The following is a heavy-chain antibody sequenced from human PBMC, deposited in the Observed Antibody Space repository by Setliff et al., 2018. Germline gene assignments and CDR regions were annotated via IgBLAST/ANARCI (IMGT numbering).Heavy chain of an antibody. J-gene: IGHJ6*02. V-gene: IGHV4-39*01. D-gene: IGHD2-2*01. CDR2: MYYSVST. CDR1: GGSISSSRYS. CDR3: MRQGAQMPSLSHLYGVDV. Sequence: SETLSLTCSVSGGSISSSRYSWGWIRQPPGKGLEWIGSMYYSVSTYYNPSLKSRATIPADTSKRPVSLNLNSVTAADTAVYYCMRQGAQMPSLSHLYGVDVWGQGTTVTVSS.